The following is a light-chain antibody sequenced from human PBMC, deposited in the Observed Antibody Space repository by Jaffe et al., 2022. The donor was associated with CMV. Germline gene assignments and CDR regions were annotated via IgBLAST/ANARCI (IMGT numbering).Light chain of an antibody. CDR1: TSNIGSRY. V-gene: IGLV1-47*01. CDR2: KNN. CDR3: AAWDDTLDGPNWV. J-gene: IGLJ3*02. Sequence: QSVLTQPPSASATPGQRVTISCSGDTSNIGSRYVYWYQQFPGTAPKLLIYKNNQRPSGVPDRFSGSKSGTSAFLAISGLRSEDEADYYCAAWDDTLDGPNWVFGGGTQLTVL.